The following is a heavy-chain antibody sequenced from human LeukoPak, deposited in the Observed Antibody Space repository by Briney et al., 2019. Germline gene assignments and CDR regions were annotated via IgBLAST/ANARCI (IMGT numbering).Heavy chain of an antibody. V-gene: IGHV4-39*07. CDR2: IYYSGST. CDR1: GGSISSSSYY. Sequence: PSETLSLTCTVSGGSISSSSYYWGWIRQPPGKGLEWIGSIYYSGSTYYNPSLKSRVTISVDTSKNQFSLKLSSVTAADTAVYYCARDRHGSSWYYYFDYWGQGTLVTVSS. J-gene: IGHJ4*02. CDR3: ARDRHGSSWYYYFDY. D-gene: IGHD6-13*01.